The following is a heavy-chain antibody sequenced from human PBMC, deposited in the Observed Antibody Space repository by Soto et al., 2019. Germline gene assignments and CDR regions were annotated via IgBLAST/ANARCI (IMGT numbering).Heavy chain of an antibody. CDR1: GFTFSSYA. Sequence: PGGSLRLSCVASGFTFSSYAMHWVRQAPGKGLEWVAVISYDGSNKYYADSVKGRFTISRDNSKNTLYLQMNSLRAEDTAVYYCARARGSSSWFYYYYGMDVWGQGTTVTVSS. V-gene: IGHV3-30-3*01. J-gene: IGHJ6*02. D-gene: IGHD6-13*01. CDR2: ISYDGSNK. CDR3: ARARGSSSWFYYYYGMDV.